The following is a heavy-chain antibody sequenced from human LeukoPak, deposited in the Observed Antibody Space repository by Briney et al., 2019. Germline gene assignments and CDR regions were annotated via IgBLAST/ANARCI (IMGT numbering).Heavy chain of an antibody. D-gene: IGHD6-19*01. J-gene: IGHJ4*02. V-gene: IGHV4-59*01. CDR3: ARGRIAVAGINYFDY. Sequence: SETLSLTCTVSGGSISSYYWSWIRQPPGKGLEWIGYIYYSGSTNYNPSLKSRVTISINTSKNQFSLKLSSVTAADTAVYYCARGRIAVAGINYFDYWGQGTLVTVSS. CDR1: GGSISSYY. CDR2: IYYSGST.